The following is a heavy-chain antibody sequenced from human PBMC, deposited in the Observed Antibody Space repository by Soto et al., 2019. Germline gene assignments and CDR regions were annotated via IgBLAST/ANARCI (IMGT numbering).Heavy chain of an antibody. Sequence: ASVKVSCKASGYTFTSYGISWVRQAPGQGLEWMGWISAYNGNTNYAQKLQGRVTMTTDTSTSTAYMELRSLRSDDTAVYYCARDTGRYFDWSPNYYYYGMDVWGQGTTVTVSS. CDR1: GYTFTSYG. CDR2: ISAYNGNT. J-gene: IGHJ6*02. CDR3: ARDTGRYFDWSPNYYYYGMDV. D-gene: IGHD3-9*01. V-gene: IGHV1-18*01.